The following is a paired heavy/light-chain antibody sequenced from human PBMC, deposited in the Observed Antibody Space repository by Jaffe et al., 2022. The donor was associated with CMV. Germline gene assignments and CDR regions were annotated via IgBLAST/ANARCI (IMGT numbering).Light chain of an antibody. J-gene: IGKJ3*01. CDR1: QGIASY. CDR3: QELNSFT. V-gene: IGKV1-9*01. CDR2: AAS. Sequence: IQLTQSPSSLSASVGDRVTITCRASQGIASYLAWYQQRPGQAPKLLIYAASTLQSGVPSRFSGSGSGTDFTLTISSLQPEDFATYYCQELNSFTFGPGTKVDIK.
Heavy chain of an antibody. J-gene: IGHJ6*03. D-gene: IGHD3-22*01. V-gene: IGHV2-5*02. Sequence: QITLKESGPTLVKPTQTLTLTCTFSGFSLTTNGVGVGWIRQPPGKALEWLGVIFWDDDKRYSPSLESRLTITKDTSKNQVVLTMTNMDPVDTGTYYCAHQDYDSIDYAVYYYMDVWGKGTTVTVSS. CDR1: GFSLTTNGVG. CDR2: IFWDDDK. CDR3: AHQDYDSIDYAVYYYMDV.